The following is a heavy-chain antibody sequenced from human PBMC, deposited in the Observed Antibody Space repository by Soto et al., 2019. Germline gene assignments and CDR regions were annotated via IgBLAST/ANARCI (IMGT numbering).Heavy chain of an antibody. V-gene: IGHV3-72*01. D-gene: IGHD6-25*01. CDR2: SRNKANSYTT. CDR3: TRAQPATLFDY. CDR1: GFTFSDHY. Sequence: EVQLVESGGGLVQPGGSLRLSCAVSGFTFSDHYVDWVRQAPGKGLEWVGRSRNKANSYTTEYAACVRGRFTISRDDSKNSLYLQMSSLKTEDTAMYYCTRAQPATLFDYWGQGTLVTVSS. J-gene: IGHJ4*02.